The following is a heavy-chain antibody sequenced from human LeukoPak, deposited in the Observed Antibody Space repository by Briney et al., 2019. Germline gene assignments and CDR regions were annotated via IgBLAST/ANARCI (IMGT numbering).Heavy chain of an antibody. V-gene: IGHV1-2*04. D-gene: IGHD4-17*01. CDR1: GYTFTGYY. CDR3: ARGGPTVTSYNWFDP. CDR2: INPDSGGT. J-gene: IGHJ5*02. Sequence: ASVKVSCKASGYTFTGYYMHWVRQAPGQGLEWMGWINPDSGGTNYAQKFQGWVTMTRDTSISTAYMELSRLRSDDTAVYYCARGGPTVTSYNWFDPWGQGTLVTVSS.